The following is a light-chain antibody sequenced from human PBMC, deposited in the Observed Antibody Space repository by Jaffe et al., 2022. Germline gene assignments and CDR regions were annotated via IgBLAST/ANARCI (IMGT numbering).Light chain of an antibody. CDR3: MIWHNSAVV. J-gene: IGLJ2*01. Sequence: QAVLTQPASLSASPGASASLTCTLRSGINVGAYRIYWYQQKPGSPPQYLLRYNSDSDKQQASGVPSRFSGSKDASANAGILLISGLKSEDEADYYCMIWHNSAVVFGGGTKLTVL. V-gene: IGLV5-45*01. CDR2: YNSDSDK. CDR1: SGINVGAYR.